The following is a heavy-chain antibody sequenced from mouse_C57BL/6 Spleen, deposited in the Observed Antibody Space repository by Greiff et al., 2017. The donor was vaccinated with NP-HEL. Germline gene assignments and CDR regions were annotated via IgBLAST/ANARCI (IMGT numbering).Heavy chain of an antibody. D-gene: IGHD1-1*01. J-gene: IGHJ4*01. CDR1: GYTFTSYW. CDR2: IDPSDSYT. CDR3: ARRGFLRNAMDY. V-gene: IGHV1-50*01. Sequence: QVQLQQPGAELVKPGASVKLSCKASGYTFTSYWMQWVKQRPGQGLEWIGEIDPSDSYTNYNQKFKGKATLTVDTSSSTAYMQLSSLTSEDSAVYYCARRGFLRNAMDYWGQGTSVTVSS.